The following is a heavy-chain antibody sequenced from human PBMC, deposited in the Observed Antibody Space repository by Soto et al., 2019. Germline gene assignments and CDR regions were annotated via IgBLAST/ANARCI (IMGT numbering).Heavy chain of an antibody. CDR3: ARDRYSSSRYPDF. Sequence: EGSLRLSCAGSGFTFSHYAMNWVRQAPGKGLERVSAISGSGGVTNYADSVKGRFTISRDNSNDTVYLLLNSLRAEDTAVYYCARDRYSSSRYPDFWGRGTLVTVSS. J-gene: IGHJ4*02. CDR2: ISGSGGVT. V-gene: IGHV3-23*01. D-gene: IGHD6-13*01. CDR1: GFTFSHYA.